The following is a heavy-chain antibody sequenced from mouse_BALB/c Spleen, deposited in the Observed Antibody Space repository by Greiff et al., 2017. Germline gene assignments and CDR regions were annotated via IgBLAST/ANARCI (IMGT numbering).Heavy chain of an antibody. CDR2: IWSGGST. CDR3: ARNNLLLRYFDV. D-gene: IGHD1-1*01. Sequence: QVQLKESGPGLVQPSQSLSITCTVSGFSLTSYGVHWVRQSPGKGLEWLGVIWSGGSTDYNAAFISRLSISKDNSKSQVFFKMNSLQANDTAIYYCARNNLLLRYFDVWGAGTTVTVSS. J-gene: IGHJ1*01. V-gene: IGHV2-2*02. CDR1: GFSLTSYG.